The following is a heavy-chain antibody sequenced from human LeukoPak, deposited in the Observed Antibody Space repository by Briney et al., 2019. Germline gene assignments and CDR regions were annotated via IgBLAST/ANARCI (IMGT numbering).Heavy chain of an antibody. D-gene: IGHD4-11*01. Sequence: GGSLRLSCAASGFTFSSYAMHWVRQAPGKGLEWVAVISYDGSNKYYADSVKGRFTISRDNSKNTLYLQMNSLRAEDTAVYYCARMGFTVTTGNPPYYYYYMDVWGKGTTVTVSS. J-gene: IGHJ6*03. V-gene: IGHV3-30*04. CDR3: ARMGFTVTTGNPPYYYYYMDV. CDR1: GFTFSSYA. CDR2: ISYDGSNK.